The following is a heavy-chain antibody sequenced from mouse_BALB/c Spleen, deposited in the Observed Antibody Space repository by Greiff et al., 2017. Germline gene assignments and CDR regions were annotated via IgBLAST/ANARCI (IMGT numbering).Heavy chain of an antibody. CDR1: GYTFTDYN. CDR3: ASRRNGYAWFAY. V-gene: IGHV1-18*01. CDR2: INPNNGGT. Sequence: EVQLQQSGPELVKPGASVKISCKASGYTFTDYNMDWVKQSHGKSLEWIGDINPNNGGTIYNQKFKGKATLTVDKSSSTAYMELRSLTSEDTAVYYCASRRNGYAWFAYWGQGTLVTVSA. D-gene: IGHD2-2*01. J-gene: IGHJ3*01.